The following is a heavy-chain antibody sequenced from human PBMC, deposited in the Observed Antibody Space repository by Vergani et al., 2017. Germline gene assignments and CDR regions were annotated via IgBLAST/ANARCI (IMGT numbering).Heavy chain of an antibody. Sequence: QVQLQQWGAGVVKPSGTLSLTCAVFGESFSSFYWSWIRQPPGKGLEWIGYIYYSGSTYYNPSLKSRVTISVDTSTNQISLTLNSVTAADTAVYYCARLWAPTTTWGRGFDYWGQGTLVSVSS. D-gene: IGHD7-27*01. V-gene: IGHV4-59*08. J-gene: IGHJ4*02. CDR3: ARLWAPTTTWGRGFDY. CDR2: IYYSGST. CDR1: GESFSSFY.